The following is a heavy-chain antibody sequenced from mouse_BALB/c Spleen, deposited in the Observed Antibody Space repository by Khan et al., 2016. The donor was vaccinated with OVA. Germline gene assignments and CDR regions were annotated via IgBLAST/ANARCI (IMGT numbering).Heavy chain of an antibody. Sequence: EVELVESGGGLVKPGGSLKLSCAASGFTFNSYDMSWVRQTPEKRLEWVATISGGRTYTYYPDSLKGRFTISRDNARNTLYLQLDSLRSEDTALYYCVRHGGCGPYCGMDYWGQGSSVTVSS. CDR1: GFTFNSYD. CDR2: ISGGRTYT. J-gene: IGHJ4*01. V-gene: IGHV5-9*02. D-gene: IGHD1-1*02. CDR3: VRHGGCGPYCGMDY.